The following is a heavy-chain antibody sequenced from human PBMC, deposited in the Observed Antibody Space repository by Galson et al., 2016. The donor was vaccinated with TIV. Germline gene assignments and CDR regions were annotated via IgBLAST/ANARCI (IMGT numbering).Heavy chain of an antibody. J-gene: IGHJ3*02. CDR2: ISGIYGHT. CDR1: DVTFSSSV. Sequence: SLRLSCAVSDVTFSSSVMTWVRQAPGKGLEWVSTISGIYGHTHYADSVKGRFTISGDNSKNIMFLQMNSLRAEDTAMYYCAKEGYSSGHCGAFGIWGQGTMVTVSS. CDR3: AKEGYSSGHCGAFGI. D-gene: IGHD3-22*01. V-gene: IGHV3-23*01.